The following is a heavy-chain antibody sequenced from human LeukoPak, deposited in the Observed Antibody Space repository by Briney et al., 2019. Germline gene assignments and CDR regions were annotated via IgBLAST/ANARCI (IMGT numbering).Heavy chain of an antibody. V-gene: IGHV3-23*01. CDR1: GITLSNYG. Sequence: GGSLRLSCAVSGITLSNYGISWIRQAPGKGLKWVAGISGSGGATNYADSVKGRFTISRDNPKNTLYLQMNSLRVEDTAVYFCAKRGVVIRVILVGFHKEAYYFDSWGQGALVTVFS. J-gene: IGHJ4*02. CDR3: AKRGVVIRVILVGFHKEAYYFDS. CDR2: ISGSGGAT. D-gene: IGHD3-22*01.